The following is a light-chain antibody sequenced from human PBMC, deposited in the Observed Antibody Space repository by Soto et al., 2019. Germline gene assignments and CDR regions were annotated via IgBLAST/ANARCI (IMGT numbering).Light chain of an antibody. CDR2: DVS. J-gene: IGLJ1*01. Sequence: QSALTQPASVSGSPGQSITISCTGTSSDVGGYNYVSWYQQHPGKAPNLMIYDVSNRPSGVSNRFSGSKSGNTASLTISGLQAEDEADYYCSSYTSSSPHYVFGTGTKVTVL. CDR3: SSYTSSSPHYV. V-gene: IGLV2-14*01. CDR1: SSDVGGYNY.